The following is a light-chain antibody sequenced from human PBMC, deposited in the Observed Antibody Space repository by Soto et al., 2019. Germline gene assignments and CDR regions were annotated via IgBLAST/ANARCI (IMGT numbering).Light chain of an antibody. CDR2: DVS. CDR1: SCDVGGSNY. Sequence: QSALTQPASVSGSPGQSITISCTGTSCDVGGSNYVSWYQQHPGKAPKLMIYDVSNRPSGVSNRFSGSKSGNTASLTISGLQAEDEADYYCSSHTSSSSLVFGGGTKLTVL. V-gene: IGLV2-14*01. CDR3: SSHTSSSSLV. J-gene: IGLJ2*01.